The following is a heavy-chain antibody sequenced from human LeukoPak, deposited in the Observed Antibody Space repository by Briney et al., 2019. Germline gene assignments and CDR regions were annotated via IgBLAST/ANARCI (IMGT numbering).Heavy chain of an antibody. CDR1: GYRFPSYW. D-gene: IGHD5-24*01. CDR3: ARLATRSRQIDY. J-gene: IGHJ4*02. V-gene: IGHV5-10-1*01. Sequence: GESLKISCKGSGYRFPSYWISWVRQMPGKGLEWMGMIDPGDSYISYSPSFQGHVTVSADKSISTAYLQWSSLRASDSAMYYCARLATRSRQIDYWGQGTLVTVSS. CDR2: IDPGDSYI.